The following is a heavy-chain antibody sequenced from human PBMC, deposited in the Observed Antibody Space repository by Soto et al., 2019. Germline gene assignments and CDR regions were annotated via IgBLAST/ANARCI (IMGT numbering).Heavy chain of an antibody. CDR2: TFYRSKWHY. V-gene: IGHV6-1*01. Sequence: SQTLSLTCAISGDSVSSNSAAWSWIRQSPSRGLEWLGRTFYRSKWHYDYAVSVKSRITISPDTSKNQFSLLLSSVTTEDTAVYYCARDGRSYGNSYSMDVWGQGTTVTVSS. CDR1: GDSVSSNSAA. CDR3: ARDGRSYGNSYSMDV. D-gene: IGHD3-10*01. J-gene: IGHJ6*02.